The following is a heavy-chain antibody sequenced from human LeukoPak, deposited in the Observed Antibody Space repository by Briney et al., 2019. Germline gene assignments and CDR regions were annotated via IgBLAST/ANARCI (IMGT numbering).Heavy chain of an antibody. CDR1: GFTFSSYG. V-gene: IGHV3-33*01. J-gene: IGHJ4*02. CDR3: ARVGYYYDGSGYFDY. CDR2: IWYDGSNK. D-gene: IGHD3-22*01. Sequence: PGRSLRLSCAASGFTFSSYGMHWVRQAPGKGLEWVAVIWYDGSNKYYADSVKGRFTISRDNSKNTLYLQMNSLRAEDTAVYYCARVGYYYDGSGYFDYWGQGTLVTVSS.